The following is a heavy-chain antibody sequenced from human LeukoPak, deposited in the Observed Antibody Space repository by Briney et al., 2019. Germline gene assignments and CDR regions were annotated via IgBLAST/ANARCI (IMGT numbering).Heavy chain of an antibody. D-gene: IGHD3-10*01. V-gene: IGHV3-49*04. CDR2: IRSKAYGGTT. J-gene: IGHJ4*02. Sequence: HPGGSLRLSCTASGFTFGDYAMSWVRQAPGKGLEWVGFIRSKAYGGTTEYAASVKGRFTISRDDSKSIAYLQMNSLKTEDTAVYYCTRGYYGSGSYYAYYFDYWGQGTLVTVSS. CDR3: TRGYYGSGSYYAYYFDY. CDR1: GFTFGDYA.